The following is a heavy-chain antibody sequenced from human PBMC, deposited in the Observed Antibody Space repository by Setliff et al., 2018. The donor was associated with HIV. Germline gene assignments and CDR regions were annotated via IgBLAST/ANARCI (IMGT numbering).Heavy chain of an antibody. CDR1: GGSINSGDYY. CDR3: AEYSSSSGWFDP. CDR2: IYYTGST. J-gene: IGHJ5*02. D-gene: IGHD6-6*01. V-gene: IGHV4-31*03. Sequence: SETLSLTCTVSGGSINSGDYYWSWIRQHPGKGLEWIGYIYYTGSTYYNPSLKSRVTISVDTSKNQFSLKLRSVTAADTAVYYRAEYSSSSGWFDPWGQGTLVTVSS.